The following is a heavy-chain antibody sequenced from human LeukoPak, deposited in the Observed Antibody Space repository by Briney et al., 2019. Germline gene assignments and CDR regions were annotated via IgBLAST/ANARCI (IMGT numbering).Heavy chain of an antibody. V-gene: IGHV1-69*13. D-gene: IGHD2-2*02. CDR3: ARDGDCSSTSCYTDNWFDP. Sequence: SVKVSCKASGGTFSSYAISWVRQAPGQGLEWMGGIIPIFSTANYAQKFQGRVTITADESTSTAYMELSSLRSEDTAVYYCARDGDCSSTSCYTDNWFDPWGQGTLVTVSS. CDR2: IIPIFSTA. CDR1: GGTFSSYA. J-gene: IGHJ5*02.